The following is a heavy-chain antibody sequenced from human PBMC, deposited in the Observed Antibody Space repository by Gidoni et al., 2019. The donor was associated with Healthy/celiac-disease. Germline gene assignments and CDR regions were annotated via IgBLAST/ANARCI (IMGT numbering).Heavy chain of an antibody. CDR1: GGSISSGGYY. Sequence: QVQLQESGPGLAKPSQPLSLTCTVSGGSISSGGYYWSWIRQHPGKGLEWIGYIYYSGSTYYNPSLKSRVTISVDTSKNQFSLKLSSVTAADTAVYYCARGGEVLSGWFDPWGQGTLVTVSS. D-gene: IGHD2-2*01. J-gene: IGHJ5*02. V-gene: IGHV4-31*03. CDR3: ARGGEVLSGWFDP. CDR2: IYYSGST.